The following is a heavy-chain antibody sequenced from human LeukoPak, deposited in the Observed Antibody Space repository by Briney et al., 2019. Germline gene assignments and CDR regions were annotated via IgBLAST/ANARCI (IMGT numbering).Heavy chain of an antibody. CDR3: ARASGDSDYFDY. V-gene: IGHV3-53*01. J-gene: IGHJ4*02. Sequence: PGGSLRLSCAASGFTVSSNYMSWVRQAPGKGLEWVSIIYSGGSTYYADSVKGRFTISRDNSKNTLYLQMNSLRAEDTAVYYCARASGDSDYFDYWGQGTLVTVSS. D-gene: IGHD3-10*01. CDR2: IYSGGST. CDR1: GFTVSSNY.